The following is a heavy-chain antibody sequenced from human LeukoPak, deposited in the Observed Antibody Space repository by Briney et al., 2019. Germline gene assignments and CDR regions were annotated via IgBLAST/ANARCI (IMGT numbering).Heavy chain of an antibody. CDR3: AEDLSITMIVVVTPDAFDI. CDR2: ISGSGGST. J-gene: IGHJ3*02. CDR1: GFTFSSYA. V-gene: IGHV3-23*01. D-gene: IGHD3-22*01. Sequence: GASLRLSCAASGFTFSSYAMSWVRQAPGKGLEWVSAISGSGGSTYYADSVKGRFTISRDNSKNTLYLQMNSLRAEDTAVYYCAEDLSITMIVVVTPDAFDIWGQGTMVTVSS.